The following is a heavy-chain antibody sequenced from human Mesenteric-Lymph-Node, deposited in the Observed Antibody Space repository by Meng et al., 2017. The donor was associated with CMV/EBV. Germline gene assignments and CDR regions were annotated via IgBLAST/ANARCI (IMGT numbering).Heavy chain of an antibody. CDR2: IYRGDNT. Sequence: EVHLVESGGGLVQPGGSLRLSCAASGFNVRDKYMSWVRQAPGKGLEWVCIIYRGDNTYYIDSVKDRFTVSRDNSKNTMYLQMNSLRVEGTAVYYCTGDSVSNPNLDYWGQGTLVTVSS. D-gene: IGHD3-10*01. J-gene: IGHJ4*02. CDR1: GFNVRDKY. V-gene: IGHV3-66*01. CDR3: TGDSVSNPNLDY.